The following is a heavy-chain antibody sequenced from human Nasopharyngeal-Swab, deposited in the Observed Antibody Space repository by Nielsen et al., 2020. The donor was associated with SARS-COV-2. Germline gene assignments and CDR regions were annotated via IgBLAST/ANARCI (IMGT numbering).Heavy chain of an antibody. CDR1: GYTLTELS. Sequence: ASVKVSRKVSGYTLTELSMHWVRQAPGKGLEWMGGFDPEDGETIYAQKLQGRVTMTTDTSTSTAYMELRSLRSDDTAVYYCALAILSSSWYGAGDYWGQGTLVTVSS. D-gene: IGHD6-13*01. J-gene: IGHJ4*02. CDR3: ALAILSSSWYGAGDY. V-gene: IGHV1-24*01. CDR2: FDPEDGET.